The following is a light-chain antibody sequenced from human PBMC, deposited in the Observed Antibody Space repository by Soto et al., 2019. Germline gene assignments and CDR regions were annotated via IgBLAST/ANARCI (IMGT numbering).Light chain of an antibody. CDR1: QSVSNNY. J-gene: IGKJ1*01. V-gene: IGKV3-20*01. Sequence: EIVLTQSPGTLSLSPGERATLSFRASQSVSNNYLAWYQQKPGQAPRLLIYGASNRATGIPDRFSGSGSGTDFTFTISRLEPEDFAVYYCQQYGSSGTFGQGTKVDI. CDR2: GAS. CDR3: QQYGSSGT.